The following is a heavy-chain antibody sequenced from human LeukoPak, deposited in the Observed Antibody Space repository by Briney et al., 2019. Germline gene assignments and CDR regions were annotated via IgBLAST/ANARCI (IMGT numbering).Heavy chain of an antibody. D-gene: IGHD1-26*01. Sequence: SQTLSLTCAISGDSVSSNSAAWNWLRQSPSRGLEWLGRTYYRSKWYNDYAVSVKSRITINPDTPKNQFSLQLNSVTPEDTAVYYCARTSISGSYYTYYYYYGMDVWGQGTTVTVSS. CDR1: GDSVSSNSAA. J-gene: IGHJ6*02. CDR2: TYYRSKWYN. CDR3: ARTSISGSYYTYYYYYGMDV. V-gene: IGHV6-1*01.